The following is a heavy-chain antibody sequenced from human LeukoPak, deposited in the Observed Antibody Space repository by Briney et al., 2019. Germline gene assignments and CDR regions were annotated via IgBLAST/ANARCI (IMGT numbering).Heavy chain of an antibody. CDR3: TRDQTPYY. CDR2: IRSNLYGGTP. Sequence: QAGGSLRLSCAASGFTVSSNYMSWVRQAPGKGLEWVGFIRSNLYGGTPEYAASVKGRFTISRDDSNSIAYLEMDSLKTDDTAVYYCTRDQTPYYWGQGTLVTVSS. V-gene: IGHV3-49*04. CDR1: GFTVSSNY. J-gene: IGHJ4*02.